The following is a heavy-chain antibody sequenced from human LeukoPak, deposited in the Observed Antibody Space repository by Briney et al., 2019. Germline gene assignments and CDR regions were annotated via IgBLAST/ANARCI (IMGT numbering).Heavy chain of an antibody. Sequence: GGSLRLSCAASGFTFSSYAMHWVRQAPGKGLEWVAVISYDGSNKYYADSVKGRFTISRDNSKNTLYLQMNSLRAEDTAVYYCARSNLVGSYGVHFDYWGQGTLVTVSS. V-gene: IGHV3-30*04. CDR1: GFTFSSYA. CDR3: ARSNLVGSYGVHFDY. J-gene: IGHJ4*02. D-gene: IGHD1-26*01. CDR2: ISYDGSNK.